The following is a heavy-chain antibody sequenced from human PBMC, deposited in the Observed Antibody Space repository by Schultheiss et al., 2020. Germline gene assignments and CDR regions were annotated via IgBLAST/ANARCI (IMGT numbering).Heavy chain of an antibody. CDR2: ISYDGSNK. CDR1: GFTFSSYG. J-gene: IGHJ6*02. V-gene: IGHV3-30*03. D-gene: IGHD3-3*01. Sequence: GESLKISCAASGFTFSSYGMHWVRQAPGKGLEWVAVISYDGSNKYYADSVKGRFTISRDNSKNTLYLQMNSLRAEDTAVYYCTTGGITIFGVVIDYYYYYGMDVWGQGTTVTVSS. CDR3: TTGGITIFGVVIDYYYYYGMDV.